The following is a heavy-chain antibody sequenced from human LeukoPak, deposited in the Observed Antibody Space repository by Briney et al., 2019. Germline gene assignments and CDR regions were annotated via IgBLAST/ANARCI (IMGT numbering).Heavy chain of an antibody. CDR1: GYTFTSYG. Sequence: ASVKVSCKASGYTFTSYGISWVRQAPGQGLEWMGWISAYNGDTNYAQKLQGRVTMTTDTSTTTVYMELRSLGSDDTAMYFCARATAGDVDYWGQGTLVTVSS. CDR3: ARATAGDVDY. D-gene: IGHD3-16*01. V-gene: IGHV1-18*04. CDR2: ISAYNGDT. J-gene: IGHJ4*02.